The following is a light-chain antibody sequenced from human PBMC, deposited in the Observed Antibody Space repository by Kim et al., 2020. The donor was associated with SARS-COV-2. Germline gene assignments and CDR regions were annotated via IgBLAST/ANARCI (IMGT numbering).Light chain of an antibody. V-gene: IGKV3-11*01. J-gene: IGKJ4*01. CDR1: QSVTTY. Sequence: LSPGERATVSCRASQSVTTYLAWYQQKPGQAPRLLIYDASNRATGIPARFSGSGSGTDFTLTISSLEPEDFAVYYCQQRSSWPLTFGGGTKVDIK. CDR3: QQRSSWPLT. CDR2: DAS.